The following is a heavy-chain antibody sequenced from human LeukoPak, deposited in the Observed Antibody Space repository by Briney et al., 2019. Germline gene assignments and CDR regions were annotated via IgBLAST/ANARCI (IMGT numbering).Heavy chain of an antibody. CDR2: ISWDGGST. D-gene: IGHD6-6*01. CDR1: GFTFDDYT. Sequence: GGSLRLSCAASGFTFDDYTMPWVRQAPGKGLEWVSLISWDGGSTYYADSVKGRFTISRDNSKNSLYLQMNSLRTEDTALYYCAKNGGSSSSIAYYYYYMDVWGKGTTVTVSS. V-gene: IGHV3-43*01. J-gene: IGHJ6*03. CDR3: AKNGGSSSSIAYYYYYMDV.